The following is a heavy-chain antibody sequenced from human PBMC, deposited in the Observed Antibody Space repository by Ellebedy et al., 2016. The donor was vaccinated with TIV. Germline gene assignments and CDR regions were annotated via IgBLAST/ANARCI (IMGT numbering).Heavy chain of an antibody. V-gene: IGHV3-15*01. Sequence: GGSLRLSXAVSGFSFSKAWMSWVRQVPGKGLEWAGRIYSKSDGGTTFYPSPVKGRFTISRDDSKNILYLQMNSLKAEDTGVYFCTTDHVESSGLYFFDYWGQGTLVTVSS. CDR1: GFSFSKAW. CDR3: TTDHVESSGLYFFDY. D-gene: IGHD3-22*01. CDR2: IYSKSDGGTT. J-gene: IGHJ4*02.